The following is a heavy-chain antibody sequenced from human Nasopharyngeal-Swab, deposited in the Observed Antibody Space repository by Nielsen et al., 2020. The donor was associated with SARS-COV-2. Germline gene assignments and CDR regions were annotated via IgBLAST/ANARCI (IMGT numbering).Heavy chain of an antibody. CDR2: ISGSGSYV. Sequence: GESLEISCAGSGFTFNSYSMIWVRQVPGEGLEWVSSISGSGSYVYYADSVKGRFTISRDNAKNSLYLQMNSLRAEDTAVYYCARDGLDYDFWSAYFMDVWGQGTTVTVSS. D-gene: IGHD3-3*01. V-gene: IGHV3-21*01. CDR1: GFTFNSYS. J-gene: IGHJ6*02. CDR3: ARDGLDYDFWSAYFMDV.